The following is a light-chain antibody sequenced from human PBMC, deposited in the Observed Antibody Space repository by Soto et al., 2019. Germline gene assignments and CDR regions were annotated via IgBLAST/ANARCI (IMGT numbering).Light chain of an antibody. CDR3: QQGLQTPLT. CDR1: QSLLYSNGNNY. V-gene: IGKV2-28*01. J-gene: IGKJ4*01. CDR2: LGS. Sequence: DIVLTQSPVSLPVTPGEAASISCRSSQSLLYSNGNNYLDWYLQKPGQSPQLLIYLGSNRASGVPDRFSGSGSGTDFTLKISRVEAEDVGVYYCQQGLQTPLTFGGGTKVEIK.